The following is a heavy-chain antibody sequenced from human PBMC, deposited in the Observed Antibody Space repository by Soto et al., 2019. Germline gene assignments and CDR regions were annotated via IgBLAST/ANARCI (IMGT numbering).Heavy chain of an antibody. J-gene: IGHJ1*01. D-gene: IGHD3-22*01. V-gene: IGHV1-46*04. CDR1: GCTFTKYY. Sequence: ASVKVTSKESGCTFTKYYIHCVRQAPGQGLEWVGIINLSDASTRYAQKLQGRVTVTRDTSTSTVYMELSSLRSEDTAVYYCARGPGYYDGSSSYYWG. CDR2: INLSDAST. CDR3: ARGPGYYDGSSSYY.